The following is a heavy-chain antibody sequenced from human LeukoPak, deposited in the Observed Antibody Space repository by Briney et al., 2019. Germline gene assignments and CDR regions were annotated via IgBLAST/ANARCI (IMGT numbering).Heavy chain of an antibody. D-gene: IGHD3-3*01. CDR3: AGDQQAYYDFWSGYYNFDY. V-gene: IGHV4-38-2*02. Sequence: PSETLSLTCTVSGYSISSGYYWGWIRQPPGKGLEWIGSIYHSGSTYYNPSLKSRVTISVDTSKNQFSLKLSSVTAADTAVYYCAGDQQAYYDFWSGYYNFDYWGQGTLVTVSS. CDR2: IYHSGST. CDR1: GYSISSGYY. J-gene: IGHJ4*02.